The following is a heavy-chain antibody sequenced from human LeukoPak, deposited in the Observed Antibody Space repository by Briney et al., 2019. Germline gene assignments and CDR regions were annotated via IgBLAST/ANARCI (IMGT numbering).Heavy chain of an antibody. D-gene: IGHD6-25*01. CDR2: IYYTGST. Sequence: SETLSLTCTVSGGSISSYYWSWIRQPPGKGLEWIGYIYYTGSTNFNPSLKSRVTMSLGTSKNQFSLKLNSVTAADTAVYYCATGRAAAGSLGYWGLGTLVTVSS. V-gene: IGHV4-59*01. CDR1: GGSISSYY. CDR3: ATGRAAAGSLGY. J-gene: IGHJ4*02.